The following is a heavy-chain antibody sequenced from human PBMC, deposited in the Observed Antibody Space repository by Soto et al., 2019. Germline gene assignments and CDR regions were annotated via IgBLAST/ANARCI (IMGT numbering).Heavy chain of an antibody. CDR2: ISQSGST. J-gene: IGHJ4*02. D-gene: IGHD2-2*01. V-gene: IGHV4-34*01. Sequence: QVQLQQWGAGLLKPSETLSLTCAVYGQSFSGHTWSWIRQSPGKGLEWIGEISQSGSTYYNPSLKTRVTISADTSKNPFSLTLNSVTAADTAVFYCARGSGIAVIPGELEDVHYDYWGQGTLVSVSS. CDR3: ARGSGIAVIPGELEDVHYDY. CDR1: GQSFSGHT.